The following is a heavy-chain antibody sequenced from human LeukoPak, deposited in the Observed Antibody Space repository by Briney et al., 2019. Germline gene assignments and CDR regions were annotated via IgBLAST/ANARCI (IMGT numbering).Heavy chain of an antibody. Sequence: SETLSLTCSVSGVSVSEAYWSWRWQPAGKGLEWIGRIYISGNTNPNPSLKSRVTMSLDASKNQFSLELRSVTAADTAVYYCARNSGDYWGQGTLVTVSS. CDR2: IYISGNT. J-gene: IGHJ4*02. CDR3: ARNSGDY. CDR1: GVSVSEAY. D-gene: IGHD4-23*01. V-gene: IGHV4-4*07.